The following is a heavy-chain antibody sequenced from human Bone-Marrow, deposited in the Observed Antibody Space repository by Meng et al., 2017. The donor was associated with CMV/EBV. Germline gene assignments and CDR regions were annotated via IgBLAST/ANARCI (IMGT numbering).Heavy chain of an antibody. Sequence: GESLKISCTASGFTFGDYAMSWVRQAPGKGLEWVSSISSSSSYIYYADSVKGRFTISRDNAKNSLYLQMNSLRAEDTAVYYCARDFTFHYGGAFDIWGQGTMVTVPS. CDR2: ISSSSSYI. CDR3: ARDFTFHYGGAFDI. J-gene: IGHJ3*02. V-gene: IGHV3-21*01. D-gene: IGHD3-16*01. CDR1: GFTFGDYA.